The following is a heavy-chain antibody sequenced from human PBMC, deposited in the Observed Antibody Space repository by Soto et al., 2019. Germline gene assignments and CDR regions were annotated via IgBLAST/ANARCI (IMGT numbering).Heavy chain of an antibody. CDR1: GVPFTDYY. CDR2: ISKSGSGSAT. CDR3: ARRGGGYAWNSQILDL. Sequence: PVGSLRHSYGGAGVPFTDYYMNWIRQAPGKGLEWVSYISKSGSGSATLYADSVKGRFTISRDNAKNSVYLQMNSLRPEDTAVYYCARRGGGYAWNSQILDLWGQGILVTVSS. J-gene: IGHJ5*02. D-gene: IGHD1-7*01. V-gene: IGHV3-11*01.